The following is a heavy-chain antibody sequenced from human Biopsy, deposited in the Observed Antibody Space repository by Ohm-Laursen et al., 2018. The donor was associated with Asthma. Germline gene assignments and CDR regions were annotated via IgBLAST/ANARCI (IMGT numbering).Heavy chain of an antibody. CDR2: ISVYNGNT. CDR1: GYTFNSAG. Sequence: ASVRVSCKTSGYTFNSAGITWVRQAPGQGLEWMGWISVYNGNTKVAQKLQDRVTMITDTFTSTAYMELRSLRSDDTAVYFCARAVDYSHYYGIDVWGQGTTVTVS. J-gene: IGHJ6*02. D-gene: IGHD3-10*01. V-gene: IGHV1-18*01. CDR3: ARAVDYSHYYGIDV.